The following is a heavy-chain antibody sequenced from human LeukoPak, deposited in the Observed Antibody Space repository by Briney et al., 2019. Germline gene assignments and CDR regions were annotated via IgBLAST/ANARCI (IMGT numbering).Heavy chain of an antibody. Sequence: SETLSLTCGVSGYSIRNDYYWGWIRQPPGKGLEWIGSIYHRGSTYYKSSLKDRVTISVDTSKNLFSLRLTSVTAADTAVYYCVKDDYGDYVAFDIWGQGTMVTVSS. CDR3: VKDDYGDYVAFDI. V-gene: IGHV4-38-2*01. J-gene: IGHJ3*02. D-gene: IGHD4-17*01. CDR1: GYSIRNDYY. CDR2: IYHRGST.